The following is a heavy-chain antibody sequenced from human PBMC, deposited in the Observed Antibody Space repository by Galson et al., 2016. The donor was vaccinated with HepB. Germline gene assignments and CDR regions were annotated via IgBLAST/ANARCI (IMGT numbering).Heavy chain of an antibody. D-gene: IGHD5-12*01. V-gene: IGHV4-59*01. CDR2: IYYSGNT. CDR3: ARERGGDSGYDHNWFDP. Sequence: ATLSLTCSVSGGSISTYYWSWLRQPPGKGLEWIGYIYYSGNTKYNPSLKSRVTISVDPSKNQLSLKLSSVTAADTAMYYCARERGGDSGYDHNWFDPWGHGTQVTVSS. J-gene: IGHJ5*02. CDR1: GGSISTYY.